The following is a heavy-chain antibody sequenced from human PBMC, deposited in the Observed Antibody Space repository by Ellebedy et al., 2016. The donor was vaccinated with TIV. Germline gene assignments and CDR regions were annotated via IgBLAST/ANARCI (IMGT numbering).Heavy chain of an antibody. CDR2: IRSKTYGGTT. CDR3: SGERSYNLDY. J-gene: IGHJ4*02. Sequence: GESLKISCAASGFSFSDHYMCWVRQAPGKGLEWVGFIRSKTYGGTTQYAASVAGRFTISRDDSKNSVYLQMNSLKTEDTAVYYCSGERSYNLDYWGQGTLVTVSS. D-gene: IGHD1-26*01. CDR1: GFSFSDHY. V-gene: IGHV3-72*01.